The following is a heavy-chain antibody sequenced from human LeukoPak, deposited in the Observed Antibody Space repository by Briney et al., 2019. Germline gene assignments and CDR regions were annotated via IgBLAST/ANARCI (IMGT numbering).Heavy chain of an antibody. D-gene: IGHD3-22*01. CDR1: GFTFSSYA. CDR2: ISYDGSNK. J-gene: IGHJ4*02. V-gene: IGHV3-30-3*01. CDR3: ARVGKEGPTYYYDSSGYPFDY. Sequence: PGGSLRLSCAASGFTFSSYAMHGVRQAPGKGLEWVAVISYDGSNKYYADSVKGRFTISRDNSKNTLYLQMNSLRAEDTAVYYCARVGKEGPTYYYDSSGYPFDYWGQGALVTVSS.